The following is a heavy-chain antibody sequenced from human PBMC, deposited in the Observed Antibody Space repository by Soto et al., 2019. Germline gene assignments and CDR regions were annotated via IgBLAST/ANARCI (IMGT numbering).Heavy chain of an antibody. CDR1: GFTLGXYA. J-gene: IGHJ3*01. Sequence: EVXLLXSGGDLVXPGGSXXLSCVASGFTLGXYAMSWVXXXPXXXXXXXSGIGGDGAATHYTDSVEGRFTVSRDNSKNTLYLQXNSLRGEDXAIXXXXXXQXXXXXXXXAFDXWGQGTVVTVSS. CDR3: XXXQXXXXXXXXAFDX. CDR2: IGGDGAAT. V-gene: IGHV3-23*01.